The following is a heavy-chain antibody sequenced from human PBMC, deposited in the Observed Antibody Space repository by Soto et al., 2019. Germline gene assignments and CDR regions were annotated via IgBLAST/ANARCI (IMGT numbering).Heavy chain of an antibody. CDR1: GGSISSSSYY. CDR3: ARHEWELRGSPWWYFDL. V-gene: IGHV4-39*01. Sequence: QLQLQESGPGLVKPSETLFLTCTVSGGSISSSSYYWGWIRQPPGKGLEWIGCIYYSGSTYYNPSLKSRVTISVDTSKNQSSLKLSSVTAADTAVYYCARHEWELRGSPWWYFDLWGRGTLVTVSS. D-gene: IGHD1-26*01. CDR2: IYYSGST. J-gene: IGHJ2*01.